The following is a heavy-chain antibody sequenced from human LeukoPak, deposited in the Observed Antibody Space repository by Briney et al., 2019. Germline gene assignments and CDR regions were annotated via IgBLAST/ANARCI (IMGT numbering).Heavy chain of an antibody. V-gene: IGHV4-30-2*01. CDR2: IYHSGST. Sequence: SQTLSLTCAVSGGSINSGGYSWSWIRQPPGKGLEWMGYIYHSGSTYYNPSLKSRVTMSVDGSKNHFSLKLSSVTAADTAVYYCARDLYPDVWGQGTTVTVSS. CDR1: GGSINSGGYS. D-gene: IGHD2-2*02. CDR3: ARDLYPDV. J-gene: IGHJ6*02.